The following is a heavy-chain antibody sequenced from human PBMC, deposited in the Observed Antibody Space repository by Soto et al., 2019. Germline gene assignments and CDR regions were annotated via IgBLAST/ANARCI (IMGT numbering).Heavy chain of an antibody. CDR3: GGQECGAKGYYVEN. CDR1: NGSISSRSSY. J-gene: IGHJ4*02. D-gene: IGHD3-3*01. Sequence: QLQLQESGSGLVKPSETLSLTCIVSNGSISSRSSYWGWIRQTPGKGLEWIGSIYYLGNTYYNPCGEGRVAVSIDRSKTRVSVEVKCVTAADTAVYFCGGQECGAKGYYVENGGQGALVSVSS. CDR2: IYYLGNT. V-gene: IGHV4-39*01.